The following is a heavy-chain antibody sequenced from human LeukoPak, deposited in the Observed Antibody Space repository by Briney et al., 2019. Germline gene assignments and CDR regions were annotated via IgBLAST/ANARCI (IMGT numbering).Heavy chain of an antibody. CDR1: GYTFSAYY. J-gene: IGHJ4*02. CDR3: ARDLAAAALYFDY. CDR2: INPVSGGT. D-gene: IGHD2-2*01. Sequence: ASAKVSCKASGYTFSAYYMHWVRQAPGQGLEWMGWINPVSGGTNYAQKFQGRATMTRDTSISTAYMELSSLRSDDTAVYYCARDLAAAALYFDYWGQGTLVTVSS. V-gene: IGHV1-2*02.